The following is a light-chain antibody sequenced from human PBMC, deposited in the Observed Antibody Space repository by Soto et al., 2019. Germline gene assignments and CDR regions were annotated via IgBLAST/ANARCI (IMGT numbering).Light chain of an antibody. CDR2: EVT. CDR3: SSYAGSDNPYV. V-gene: IGLV2-8*01. Sequence: QSALTQPASVSASPGQSITISCTGTSSDVGGYKFVSWYQHHPGKAPKLMIYEVTKRPLGVPDRFSGSKSGNTASLTVSGLQAEDEADYYCSSYAGSDNPYVFGTGTKVTVL. CDR1: SSDVGGYKF. J-gene: IGLJ1*01.